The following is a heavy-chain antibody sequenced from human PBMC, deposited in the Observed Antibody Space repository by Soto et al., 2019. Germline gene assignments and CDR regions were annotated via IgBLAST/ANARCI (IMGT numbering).Heavy chain of an antibody. V-gene: IGHV3-33*01. CDR2: IWYDGSNK. CDR3: ARDRGSTGPDDY. D-gene: IGHD2-2*01. Sequence: QVQLVESGGGVVQPGRSLRLSCAASGFTFSSYGMHWVRQAPGKGLEWVAVIWYDGSNKYYADSVKGRFTISRDNSKNTLYLQMNSLRAEDTAVYYCARDRGSTGPDDYWGQGTLVTVSS. J-gene: IGHJ4*02. CDR1: GFTFSSYG.